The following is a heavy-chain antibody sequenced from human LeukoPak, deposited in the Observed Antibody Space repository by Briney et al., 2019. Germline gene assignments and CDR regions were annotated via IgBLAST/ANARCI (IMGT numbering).Heavy chain of an antibody. CDR3: AKSDCGTIGCKLLNY. CDR2: INPDGTTT. Sequence: GGSLRLSCAASGFTFSTYWMHWVRQAPGKGLVWVSRINPDGTTTSYADSVKGRFTISRDNAKDTVYLQMNSLRAEDTALYYCAKSDCGTIGCKLLNYWGQGTLVTVSS. CDR1: GFTFSTYW. V-gene: IGHV3-74*01. D-gene: IGHD2-21*01. J-gene: IGHJ4*02.